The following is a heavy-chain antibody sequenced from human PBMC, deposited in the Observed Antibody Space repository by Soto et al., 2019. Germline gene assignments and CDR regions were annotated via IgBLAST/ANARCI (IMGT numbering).Heavy chain of an antibody. D-gene: IGHD2-2*02. CDR3: AVYLGYCSSTSFYTLYSYYYYGMDV. J-gene: IGHJ6*02. Sequence: QVQLVQSGAEVKKPGSSVKVSCKASGGTFSSYAISWVRQAPGQGLEWMGGIIPIFGTANYAQKFQGRVTITANKSTSTAYMELRRLRSENTAVYYCAVYLGYCSSTSFYTLYSYYYYGMDVWGQGTTVTVSS. CDR1: GGTFSSYA. CDR2: IIPIFGTA. V-gene: IGHV1-69*06.